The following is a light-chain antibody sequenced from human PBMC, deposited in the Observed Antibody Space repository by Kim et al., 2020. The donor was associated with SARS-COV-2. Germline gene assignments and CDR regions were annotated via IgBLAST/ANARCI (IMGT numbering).Light chain of an antibody. J-gene: IGLJ3*02. CDR1: SYNIGSSY. V-gene: IGLV1-51*01. Sequence: GQKVTISCSGSSYNIGSSYICWYHQLPGTAPKLLIYDNNKRPSGIPDRFSGSKSGTSATLGITGLQTGDEADYYCGTWDSSLSAGVFGGGTKLTVL. CDR3: GTWDSSLSAGV. CDR2: DNN.